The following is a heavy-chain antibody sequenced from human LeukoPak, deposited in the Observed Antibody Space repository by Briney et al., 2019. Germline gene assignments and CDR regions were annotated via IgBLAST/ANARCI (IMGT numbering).Heavy chain of an antibody. J-gene: IGHJ4*02. CDR3: ARGLWKWLVDY. CDR2: IIPILGIA. Sequence: SVKVSCKASGGTFSSYAISWVRQAPGQGLEWMGRIIPILGIANYAQKFQGRVTITADKSTSTAYMELSSLRSEDTAVYSCARGLWKWLVDYWGQGTLVTVSS. D-gene: IGHD5-12*01. V-gene: IGHV1-69*04. CDR1: GGTFSSYA.